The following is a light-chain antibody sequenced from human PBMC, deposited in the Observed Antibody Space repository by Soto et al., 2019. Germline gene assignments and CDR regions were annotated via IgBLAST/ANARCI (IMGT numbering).Light chain of an antibody. J-gene: IGKJ2*01. CDR1: QGISSY. CDR2: DAS. CDR3: QQYDYLPYT. Sequence: VIWMTQSPSLLSASTGDRVTISCRMSQGISSYLAWYQQKPGKAPKLLIYDASNLETGVPSRFSGSGSGTEFTFTITSLQPEDIATYYCQQYDYLPYTFGQGTKLEIK. V-gene: IGKV1D-8*03.